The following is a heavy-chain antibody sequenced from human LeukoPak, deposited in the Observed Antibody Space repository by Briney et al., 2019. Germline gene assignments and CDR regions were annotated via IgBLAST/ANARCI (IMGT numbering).Heavy chain of an antibody. CDR2: ISGSGGST. V-gene: IGHV3-23*01. D-gene: IGHD3-10*01. J-gene: IGHJ6*04. Sequence: TGGSLRLSCAASGFTFSSYAMSWVRQAPGKGLEWVSAISGSGGSTYYADSVKGRFTISRDNSKNTLYLQMNSLRAEDTAVYYCAKDGLWFGEFNFLSYGMDVWGKGTTVTVSS. CDR3: AKDGLWFGEFNFLSYGMDV. CDR1: GFTFSSYA.